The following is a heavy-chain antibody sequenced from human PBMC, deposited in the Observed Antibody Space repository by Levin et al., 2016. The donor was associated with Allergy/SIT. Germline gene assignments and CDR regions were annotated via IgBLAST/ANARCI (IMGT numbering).Heavy chain of an antibody. J-gene: IGHJ4*02. CDR1: GYSISSGYY. V-gene: IGHV4-38-2*02. D-gene: IGHD3-22*01. CDR2: IYHSGST. CDR3: ARRGYYFDSSGYQPFDY. Sequence: SETLSLTCNVSGYSISSGYYWGWIRQPPGKGLEWIGSIYHSGSTNYNPSLKSRVTISVDTSKNQFSLKLSSVTAADTAVYYCARRGYYFDSSGYQPFDYWGQGTLVTVSS.